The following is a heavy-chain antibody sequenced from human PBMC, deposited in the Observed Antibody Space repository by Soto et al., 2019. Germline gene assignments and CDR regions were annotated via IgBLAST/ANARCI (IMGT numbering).Heavy chain of an antibody. D-gene: IGHD3-22*01. Sequence: PGGSLRLSCTVSGFAVSGNYMSWVRQAPEKGLEWVSIIYSGGSTVYADSVKGRFTISRDSSKNTVYFQMNSLRAEDTAVYYCAGSNGYSVRAFWGQGTPVTVSS. CDR2: IYSGGST. CDR3: AGSNGYSVRAF. V-gene: IGHV3-66*01. CDR1: GFAVSGNY. J-gene: IGHJ4*02.